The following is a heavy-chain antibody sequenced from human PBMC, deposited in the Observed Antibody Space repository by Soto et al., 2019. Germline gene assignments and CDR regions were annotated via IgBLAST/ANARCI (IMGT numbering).Heavy chain of an antibody. CDR1: RDSVSSNSAT. D-gene: IGHD6-6*01. Sequence: SQTLSLTCVISRDSVSSNSATWNWIRQSPSRGLEWLGRTYYRSKWSNDYAVSVKSRITINADTSKNQFSLQLSSVTPEDTAVYYCARDVAARPPFDYWGQGTLVTVSS. CDR2: TYYRSKWSN. V-gene: IGHV6-1*01. CDR3: ARDVAARPPFDY. J-gene: IGHJ4*02.